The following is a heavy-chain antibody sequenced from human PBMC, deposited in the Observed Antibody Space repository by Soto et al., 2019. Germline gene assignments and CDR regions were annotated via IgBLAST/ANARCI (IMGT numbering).Heavy chain of an antibody. Sequence: QVQLVQSGPEVQKPGASLKVSCKASGYTFTASGISWVRQAPGQGLEGMGWTSIYNGHTEDSPTFLGRAVMTTDTSADTAYLELKSLRPDDAALYYCARWDDYGASDQSHFDQWGQGTLVTVSS. J-gene: IGHJ4*02. D-gene: IGHD4-17*01. CDR1: GYTFTASG. CDR3: ARWDDYGASDQSHFDQ. CDR2: TSIYNGHT. V-gene: IGHV1-18*01.